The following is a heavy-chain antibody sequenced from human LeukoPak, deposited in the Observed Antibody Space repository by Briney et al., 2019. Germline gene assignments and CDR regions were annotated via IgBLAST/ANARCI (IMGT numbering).Heavy chain of an antibody. Sequence: SQTLSLTCAVSGGSISSGGYSWSWIRQPPGKGLEGIGYIYQSGSTYYNPSLKSRVTISVDRSKNQFSLKLSSVPAADTAVYYCARTNSGYDKYNWFDPWGQGTLVTVSS. CDR3: ARTNSGYDKYNWFDP. CDR2: IYQSGST. CDR1: GGSISSGGYS. D-gene: IGHD5-12*01. V-gene: IGHV4-30-2*01. J-gene: IGHJ5*02.